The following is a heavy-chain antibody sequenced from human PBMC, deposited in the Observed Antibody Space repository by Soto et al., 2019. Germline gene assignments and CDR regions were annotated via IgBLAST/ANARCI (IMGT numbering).Heavy chain of an antibody. D-gene: IGHD3-3*01. CDR1: GFRFDDYN. CDR3: ARETLSFGSALDV. V-gene: IGHV3-43*01. J-gene: IGHJ6*04. Sequence: AGWSLRLSCAASGFRFDDYNMHWVRQAPGKGLEWVSLITWNGGNTYYADSVKGRFTISRDGTTQSVSLQMTGLKREDTGLYYCARETLSFGSALDVWGEGTKVTVSS. CDR2: ITWNGGNT.